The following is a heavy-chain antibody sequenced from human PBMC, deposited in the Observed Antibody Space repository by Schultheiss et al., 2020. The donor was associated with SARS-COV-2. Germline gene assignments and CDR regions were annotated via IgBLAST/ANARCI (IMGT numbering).Heavy chain of an antibody. D-gene: IGHD6-6*01. Sequence: GGSLRLSCAASGFTFSSYGMHWVRQAPGKGLDWVAVIWYDGSNKYYADSVKGRFTISRDNSKNTLYLQMNSLRVEDTAVYYCAWPTRRPLHWGQGTLVTVSS. CDR1: GFTFSSYG. CDR2: IWYDGSNK. J-gene: IGHJ4*02. V-gene: IGHV3-33*01. CDR3: AWPTRRPLH.